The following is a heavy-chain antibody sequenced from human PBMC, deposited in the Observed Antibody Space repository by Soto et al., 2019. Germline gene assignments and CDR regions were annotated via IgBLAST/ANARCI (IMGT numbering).Heavy chain of an antibody. CDR1: GGTFSSYA. CDR2: IIPIFGTA. D-gene: IGHD4-17*01. V-gene: IGHV1-69*12. Sequence: QVQLVQSGAEVKKPGSSVKVSCKASGGTFSSYAISWVRQAPGEGLEWMGGIIPIFGTADYAQKFQGRVTITADESTSTAYMELSSLRSEDTAVYYCASPPTTGNYYYYGMDVWGQGTTVTVSS. CDR3: ASPPTTGNYYYYGMDV. J-gene: IGHJ6*02.